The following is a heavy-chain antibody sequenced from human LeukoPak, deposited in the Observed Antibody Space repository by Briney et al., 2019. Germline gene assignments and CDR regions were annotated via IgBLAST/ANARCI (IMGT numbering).Heavy chain of an antibody. J-gene: IGHJ5*02. CDR1: GFTFSSYA. D-gene: IGHD2-21*02. Sequence: GGSLRLSCAASGFTFSSYAMHWVRQAPGKGLEWVAVISYDGSNKYYADSVKGRFTISRDNSKNTLYLQMNSLRAEDTAVYYCAKDTSGRVVTAIEAWGQGTLVTVSS. CDR3: AKDTSGRVVTAIEA. V-gene: IGHV3-30-3*01. CDR2: ISYDGSNK.